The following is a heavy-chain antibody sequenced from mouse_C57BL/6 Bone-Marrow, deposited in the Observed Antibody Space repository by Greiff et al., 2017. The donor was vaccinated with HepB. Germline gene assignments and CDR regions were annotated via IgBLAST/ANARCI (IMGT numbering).Heavy chain of an antibody. V-gene: IGHV5-16*01. D-gene: IGHD2-1*01. J-gene: IGHJ4*01. CDR3: ARANYGNYDYAMDY. Sequence: EVQLQESEGGLVQPGSSMKLSCTASGFTFSDYYMAWVRQVPEKGLEWVANINYDGSSTYYLDSLKSRFIISRDNAKNILYLQMSSLKSEDTATYYCARANYGNYDYAMDYWGQGTSVTVSS. CDR2: INYDGSST. CDR1: GFTFSDYY.